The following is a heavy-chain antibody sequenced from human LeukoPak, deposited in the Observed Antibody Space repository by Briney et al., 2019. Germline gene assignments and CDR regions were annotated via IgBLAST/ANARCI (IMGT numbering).Heavy chain of an antibody. CDR2: IYWDDK. CDR3: AHRPPLRYFDY. CDR1: GFSLSTSGVG. Sequence: SGPTLVNPTQTLTLTCTLSGFSLSTSGVGVGWIRQPPGKALEWLALIYWDDKRYSPSLKSRLTITKDTSKNQVVLTMTNMDPVDTATYYCAHRPPLRYFDYWGQGTLVTVSS. V-gene: IGHV2-5*01. J-gene: IGHJ4*02. D-gene: IGHD3-9*01.